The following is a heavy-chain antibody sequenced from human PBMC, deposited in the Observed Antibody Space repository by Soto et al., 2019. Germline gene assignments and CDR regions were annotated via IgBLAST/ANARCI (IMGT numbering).Heavy chain of an antibody. CDR2: INHSGRS. Sequence: SETLSLTCAVNGGSFSGYYWSWVRQSPGKGLEWIGEINHSGRSNLNPSLTSRLSTPVDTSKNHFTLTLTSVTAADTAVYYCARGPRCINTSCSNDYYHFGLDVWGQGTTVTVSS. V-gene: IGHV4-34*01. CDR1: GGSFSGYY. D-gene: IGHD2-2*01. J-gene: IGHJ6*02. CDR3: ARGPRCINTSCSNDYYHFGLDV.